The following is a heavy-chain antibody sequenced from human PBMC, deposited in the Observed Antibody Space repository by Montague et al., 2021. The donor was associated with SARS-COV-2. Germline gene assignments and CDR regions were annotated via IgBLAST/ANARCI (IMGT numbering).Heavy chain of an antibody. D-gene: IGHD2-15*01. J-gene: IGHJ4*02. V-gene: IGHV4-59*01. CDR1: GGSISSYY. Sequence: SETLSLTCTVSGGSISSYYWSWIRQPPGKGLEWIGYIYYSGSTNYNPSLKSRVTISVDTSKNQLSLKLSSVTAADTAVYYCARRSLGYCSGGSCYSGYDYWGQGTLVTVSS. CDR3: ARRSLGYCSGGSCYSGYDY. CDR2: IYYSGST.